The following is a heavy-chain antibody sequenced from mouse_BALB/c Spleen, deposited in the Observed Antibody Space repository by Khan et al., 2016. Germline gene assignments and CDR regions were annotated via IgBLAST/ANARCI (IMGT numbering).Heavy chain of an antibody. CDR1: GYSITSDYA. CDR3: ARNLHYFGSSYWYFDV. J-gene: IGHJ1*01. Sequence: EVQLQESGPGLVKPSQSLSLTCTVTGYSITSDYAWNWFRQFPGNKLEWMGYIGYSGSTSYNPSLKSRISITRDTSRNQFFLQLNSVTTEDTSTXYGARNLHYFGSSYWYFDVWGAGTTVTVSS. CDR2: IGYSGST. D-gene: IGHD1-1*01. V-gene: IGHV3-2*02.